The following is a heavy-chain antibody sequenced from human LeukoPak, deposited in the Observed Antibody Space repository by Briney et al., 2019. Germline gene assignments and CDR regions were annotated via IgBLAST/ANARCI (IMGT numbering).Heavy chain of an antibody. Sequence: ASVKVSCKASGYTFTSYGISWVRQAPGQGLEWMGWISAYNGNTNYAQKLQGRVTMTTDTSTSTAYMELRSLRSDDTAVHYCARDGDSSSWYWMNYYYGMDVWGQGTTVTVSS. D-gene: IGHD6-13*01. J-gene: IGHJ6*02. CDR1: GYTFTSYG. CDR2: ISAYNGNT. CDR3: ARDGDSSSWYWMNYYYGMDV. V-gene: IGHV1-18*01.